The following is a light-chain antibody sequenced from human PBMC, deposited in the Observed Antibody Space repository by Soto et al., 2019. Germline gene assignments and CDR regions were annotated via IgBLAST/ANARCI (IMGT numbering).Light chain of an antibody. CDR2: EVT. J-gene: IGLJ1*01. CDR3: SSYTSISTRACV. Sequence: QSVLTQPASVSGSPGQSITISCTGTSGHIGSYNRVSWYQQHPGKAPKLIIYEVTDRPSGVSNRFSGSKSGNTASLTISGLQAEDEAEYYWSSYTSISTRACVFGTGSKLIVL. CDR1: SGHIGSYNR. V-gene: IGLV2-14*01.